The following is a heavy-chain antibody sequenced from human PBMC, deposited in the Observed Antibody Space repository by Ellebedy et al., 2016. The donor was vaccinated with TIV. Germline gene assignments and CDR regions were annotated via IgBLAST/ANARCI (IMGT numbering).Heavy chain of an antibody. CDR1: GFSVSSNY. CDR2: IYSGGST. D-gene: IGHD3-22*01. J-gene: IGHJ4*02. CDR3: ERDVGAGYYYDSSGYFDY. V-gene: IGHV3-66*01. Sequence: PGGSLRLSCAASGFSVSSNYMSWVRQAPGKGLEWVSVIYSGGSTYYADSVKGRFTISRDNSKNTLYLQLNSLRAEDTAVYYCERDVGAGYYYDSSGYFDYWGQGTLVTVSS.